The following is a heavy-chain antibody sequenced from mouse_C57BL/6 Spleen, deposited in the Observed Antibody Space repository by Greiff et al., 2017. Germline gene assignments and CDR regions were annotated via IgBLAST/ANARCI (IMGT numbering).Heavy chain of an antibody. V-gene: IGHV1-64*01. CDR2: IHPNSGST. CDR1: GYTFTSYW. D-gene: IGHD4-1*01. J-gene: IGHJ3*01. Sequence: QVHVKQPGAELVKPGASVKLSCKASGYTFTSYWMHWVKQRPGQGLEWIGMIHPNSGSTNYNEKFKSKATLTVDKASSTAYMQLSSLTSEDSAVYYCASVGTGTLAYWGQGTLVTVSA. CDR3: ASVGTGTLAY.